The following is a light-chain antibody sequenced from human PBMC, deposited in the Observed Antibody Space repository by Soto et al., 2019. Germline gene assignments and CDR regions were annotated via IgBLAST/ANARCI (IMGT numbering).Light chain of an antibody. J-gene: IGLJ1*01. CDR2: EVS. V-gene: IGLV2-14*01. CDR3: FSYTSSGTYV. Sequence: QSVLTQPASVSGSPGQSITISCTGTSSDVGNYKYVSWYQQHPGKAPKPMIYEVSNRPSGVSNRCSGSKSGNTASLTISGLQAEYETDYYCFSYTSSGTYVFGTGTKVTVL. CDR1: SSDVGNYKY.